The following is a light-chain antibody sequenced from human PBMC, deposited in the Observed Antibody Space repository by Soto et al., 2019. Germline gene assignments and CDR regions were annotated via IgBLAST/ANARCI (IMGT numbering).Light chain of an antibody. J-gene: IGLJ1*01. Sequence: SALTQPASVSGSPGQSITISCTGTSSDVGGYNYVSWYQQQPGKAPKFMIYDVSNRPSGVSNRFSGSKSGNTASLTISGLQAEDEADYYCCSYTTSNTRQIVFGTG. V-gene: IGLV2-14*01. CDR1: SSDVGGYNY. CDR3: CSYTTSNTRQIV. CDR2: DVS.